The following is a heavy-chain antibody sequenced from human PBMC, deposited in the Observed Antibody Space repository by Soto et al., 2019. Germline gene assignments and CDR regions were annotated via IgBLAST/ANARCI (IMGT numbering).Heavy chain of an antibody. J-gene: IGHJ4*02. CDR3: ARDLGYYDSSGYFDY. CDR2: ISSSDNII. V-gene: IGHV3-11*01. Sequence: GGSLRLSCAASGFTFSDYYMSWIRQAPGKGLEWVAYISSSDNIIYYADSVKGRFTISRDNAKNSLYLQMNSLRAEDTAVYYCARDLGYYDSSGYFDYRGQGPLVTVSS. D-gene: IGHD3-22*01. CDR1: GFTFSDYY.